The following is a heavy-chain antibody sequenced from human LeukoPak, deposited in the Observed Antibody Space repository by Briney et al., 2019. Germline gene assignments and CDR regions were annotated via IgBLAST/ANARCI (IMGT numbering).Heavy chain of an antibody. V-gene: IGHV4-34*01. CDR2: INHSGST. CDR1: GGSFSGYY. D-gene: IGHD3-10*01. J-gene: IGHJ4*02. Sequence: SETLSLTCAVYGGSFSGYYWSWIRQPPGKGLEWIGEINHSGSTNYNPSLKSRVTISVDTSKNQFSLKLSSVTASDTAVYYCARGRGRSGSGHRIDYWGQGTLVTVSS. CDR3: ARGRGRSGSGHRIDY.